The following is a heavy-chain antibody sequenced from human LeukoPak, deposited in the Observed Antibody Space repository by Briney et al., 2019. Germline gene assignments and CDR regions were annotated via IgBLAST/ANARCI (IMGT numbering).Heavy chain of an antibody. J-gene: IGHJ4*02. Sequence: SETLSLTCTVSGGSISSYYWSWIRQPAGKGLEWIGRIYTSGSTNYNPSLKSRVTMSVDTSKDQFSLKLSSVTAADTAVYYCAKAEGKPGYSVTRDWGQGTLVTVSS. V-gene: IGHV4-4*07. CDR1: GGSISSYY. CDR2: IYTSGST. CDR3: AKAEGKPGYSVTRD. D-gene: IGHD5/OR15-5a*01.